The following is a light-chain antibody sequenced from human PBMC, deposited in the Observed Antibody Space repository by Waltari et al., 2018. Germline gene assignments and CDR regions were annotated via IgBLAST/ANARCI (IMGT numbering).Light chain of an antibody. CDR1: SSDVGSYNL. V-gene: IGLV2-23*02. Sequence: QSALTQPASVSGSPGQSITISCTGTSSDVGSYNLVSWYQQHPGKAPKLMIYEVNKRPSGVSNRFSCSKSGNTASLTISGLQAEDEADYYCCSYAGSSTSWVFGGGTKLTVL. J-gene: IGLJ2*01. CDR2: EVN. CDR3: CSYAGSSTSWV.